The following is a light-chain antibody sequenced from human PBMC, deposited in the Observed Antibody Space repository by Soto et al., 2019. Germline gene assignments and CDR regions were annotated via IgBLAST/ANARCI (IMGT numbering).Light chain of an antibody. CDR2: GAS. CDR1: QSVSSSS. J-gene: IGKJ5*01. Sequence: EIVLSQSPGNQSLSPGERATLSCRASQSVSSSSLAWYQQKPGQAPRLLIYGASSRATGIPDRFSGSGSGTDFTLTISRLEPEDFAVFFCQQYGSSLPITFGQGTRLGLN. V-gene: IGKV3-20*01. CDR3: QQYGSSLPIT.